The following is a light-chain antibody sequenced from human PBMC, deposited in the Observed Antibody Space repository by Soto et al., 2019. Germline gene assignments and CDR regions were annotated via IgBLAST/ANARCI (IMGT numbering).Light chain of an antibody. CDR2: TSS. CDR1: QGIGSY. J-gene: IGKJ1*01. CDR3: QQSKSYKGR. V-gene: IGKV1-8*01. Sequence: AIRMTQSPSSLAASTGDRVTITCRASQGIGSYVAWYQQKPGKAPRLLMSTSSSLESGVPSRFSGSGCETEFTLTISSLQPDDFATYFCQQSKSYKGRCGQGTKGDIK.